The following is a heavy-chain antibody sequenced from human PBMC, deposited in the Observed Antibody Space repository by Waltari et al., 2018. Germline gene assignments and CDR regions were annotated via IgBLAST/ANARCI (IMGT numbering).Heavy chain of an antibody. D-gene: IGHD3-22*01. V-gene: IGHV3-15*01. CDR3: TTEPYYYDSSGYYSLSDY. Sequence: EVQLVESGGGLVKPGGSIRLSCAASGFTFSNAWMSWVRQAPGTGLGWVGRIKSKTDGGTTDYAAPVKGRFTISRDDSKNTLYLQMNSLKTEDTAVYYCTTEPYYYDSSGYYSLSDYWGQGTLVTVSS. CDR2: IKSKTDGGTT. CDR1: GFTFSNAW. J-gene: IGHJ4*02.